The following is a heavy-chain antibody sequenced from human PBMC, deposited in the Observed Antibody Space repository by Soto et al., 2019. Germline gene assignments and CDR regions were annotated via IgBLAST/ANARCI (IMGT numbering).Heavy chain of an antibody. V-gene: IGHV4-39*02. D-gene: IGHD3-3*01. CDR3: TRDSSSVWPSHDLSHSYLGDTSSGLDV. Sequence: SETLSLTCTVSGGSISSSSYYWGWIRQPPGKGLEWIGSIYYSGSTYYNPSLKSRVTITRDTSITTVYMELTRLKPDDTAVYYCTRDSSSVWPSHDLSHSYLGDTSSGLDVWGQGTTVTVSS. CDR2: IYYSGST. CDR1: GGSISSSSYY. J-gene: IGHJ6*02.